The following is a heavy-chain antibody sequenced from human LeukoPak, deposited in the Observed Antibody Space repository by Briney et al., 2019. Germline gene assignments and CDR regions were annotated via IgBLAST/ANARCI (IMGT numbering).Heavy chain of an antibody. CDR1: GFTFSSYG. D-gene: IGHD5-18*01. CDR3: AKDGSGYSYSDY. Sequence: PGGSLRLSCAASGFTFSSYGMHWVRQAPGKGPEWVAFIRTDGNNKYYADSVKGRFTISRDNSKNTLYLQMNSLRSEDTAVYYCAKDGSGYSYSDYWGQGTMVTVSS. V-gene: IGHV3-30*02. CDR2: IRTDGNNK. J-gene: IGHJ4*02.